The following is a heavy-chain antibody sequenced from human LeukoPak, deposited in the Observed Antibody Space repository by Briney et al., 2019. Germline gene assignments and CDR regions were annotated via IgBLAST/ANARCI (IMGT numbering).Heavy chain of an antibody. J-gene: IGHJ6*02. CDR1: EFMFSKYA. CDR3: ARRPAIFMDGVYYYSMDV. V-gene: IGHV3-23*01. D-gene: IGHD2-2*01. CDR2: VSASADST. Sequence: SGGSLRLSCAASEFMFSKYAMSWVRQAPGKGLEWVSAVSASADSTYYADSVKGRFIISRDNSKNTPFLQMNSLRAEDTAVYYCARRPAIFMDGVYYYSMDVWGQGTTVTVSS.